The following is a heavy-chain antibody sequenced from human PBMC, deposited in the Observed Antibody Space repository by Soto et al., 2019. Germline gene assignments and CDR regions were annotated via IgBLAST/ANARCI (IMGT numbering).Heavy chain of an antibody. CDR1: GGTFSSYA. Sequence: QVQLVQSGAEVKKPGSSVKVSCKASGGTFSSYAISWVRQAPGKGLEWMGGIIPIFGTANYAQKFQGRVTITADESRSTAYMELSSLRSEDTAVYYCARDPAIPAADTLYYYGMDVWGQGTTVTVSS. CDR2: IIPIFGTA. D-gene: IGHD6-13*01. J-gene: IGHJ6*02. V-gene: IGHV1-69*01. CDR3: ARDPAIPAADTLYYYGMDV.